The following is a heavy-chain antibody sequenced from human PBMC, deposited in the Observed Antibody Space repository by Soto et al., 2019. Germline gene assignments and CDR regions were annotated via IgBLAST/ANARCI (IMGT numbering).Heavy chain of an antibody. Sequence: SETLSLTCTVSGGSMNTYYWSWIRQPPRKGLQWIGYVYSSGSTKYNPSLKSRVTISVDRSKNQFSLKLSSVTAADTAVYYCARLVPTADYLLDFWGQGTLVTVSS. D-gene: IGHD1-1*01. CDR3: ARLVPTADYLLDF. CDR2: VYSSGST. V-gene: IGHV4-59*12. J-gene: IGHJ4*02. CDR1: GGSMNTYY.